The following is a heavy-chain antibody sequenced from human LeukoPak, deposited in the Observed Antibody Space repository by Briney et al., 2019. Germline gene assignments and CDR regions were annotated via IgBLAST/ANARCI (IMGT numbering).Heavy chain of an antibody. CDR3: ARGFAVVVPAAIGY. CDR2: INAGNGNT. CDR1: GYTFTSHA. V-gene: IGHV1-3*01. D-gene: IGHD2-2*02. J-gene: IGHJ4*02. Sequence: ASVKVSCKASGYTFTSHATHWVRQAPGQRLEWMGWINAGNGNTKYSQKFQGRVTITRDTSASTAYMELSSLRSEDTAVYYCARGFAVVVPAAIGYWGQGTLVTVSS.